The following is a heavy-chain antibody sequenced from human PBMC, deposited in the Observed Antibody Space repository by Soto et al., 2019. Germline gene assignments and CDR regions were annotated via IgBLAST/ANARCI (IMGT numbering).Heavy chain of an antibody. V-gene: IGHV6-1*01. CDR3: ASNNYDNSDDDFGI. J-gene: IGHJ3*02. CDR2: TYYRSKWYS. CDR1: GDSVSSRGAA. Sequence: PSQTLSLTCVISGDSVSSRGAAWNWIRQSPSRGLEWLGRTYYRSKWYSDYAVSVKSRISINVDTSKNQFSLQVNSVTPDDTAVYYCASNNYDNSDDDFGIWGQGTMVTVSS. D-gene: IGHD3-22*01.